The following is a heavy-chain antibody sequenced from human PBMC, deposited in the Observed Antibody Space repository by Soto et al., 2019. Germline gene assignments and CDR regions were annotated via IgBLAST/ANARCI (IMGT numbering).Heavy chain of an antibody. J-gene: IGHJ4*02. V-gene: IGHV1-2*04. CDR1: GYTFTGNY. D-gene: IGHD3-16*02. CDR2: INVNSGGT. CDR3: ARGDKLSLYPQRDY. Sequence: QVQLVQSGAEVKKPGASVKVSCKASGYTFTGNYMHWVRQAPGQGFEWMGWINVNSGGTKYAQKLQGWVTRTRDTSISTAYMELSRLRSDDTAVYYCARGDKLSLYPQRDYWGQGTLVTVSS.